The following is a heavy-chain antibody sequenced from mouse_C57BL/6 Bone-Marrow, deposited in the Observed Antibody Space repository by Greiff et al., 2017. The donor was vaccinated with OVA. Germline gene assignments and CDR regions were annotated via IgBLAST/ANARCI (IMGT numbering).Heavy chain of an antibody. J-gene: IGHJ3*01. CDR2: ISSGSSTI. Sequence: EVKLVESGGGLVKPGGSLKLSCAASGFTFSDYGMHWVRQAPEKGLEWVAYISSGSSTIYYADTVKGRFTLSRDNAKNTLFLQMTSLRSEDTAMYYCARAPPVEGAWFAYWGQGTLVTVSA. V-gene: IGHV5-17*01. CDR1: GFTFSDYG. D-gene: IGHD1-1*01. CDR3: ARAPPVEGAWFAY.